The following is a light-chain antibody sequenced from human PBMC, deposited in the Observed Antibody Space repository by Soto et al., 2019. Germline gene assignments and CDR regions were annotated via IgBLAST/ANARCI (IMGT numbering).Light chain of an antibody. CDR3: QQYDTSPVT. CDR1: QSVSSSY. Sequence: EIVLTQSPGTLSLSPGERATLSCRASQSVSSSYLAWYQQKPGQAPRLLIYGASIRATGIPDRFSGSGSGTDFTLTIRRLEPEDFAVYYCQQYDTSPVTFGQGTKVEIK. CDR2: GAS. J-gene: IGKJ1*01. V-gene: IGKV3-20*01.